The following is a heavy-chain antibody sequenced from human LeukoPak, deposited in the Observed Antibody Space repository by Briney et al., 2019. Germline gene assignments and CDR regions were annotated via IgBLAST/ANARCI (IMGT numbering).Heavy chain of an antibody. CDR3: ARHAYSSGWYRFFDP. J-gene: IGHJ5*02. CDR2: IYYSGST. CDR1: GGSISSSSYY. V-gene: IGHV4-39*01. Sequence: SETLSLTCTVSGGSISSSSYYWGWIRQPPGKGLEWLGSIYYSGSTYYNPSLKSRVTISVDTSKNQFSLKLSSVTAADTAVYYCARHAYSSGWYRFFDPWGQGTLVTVSS. D-gene: IGHD6-19*01.